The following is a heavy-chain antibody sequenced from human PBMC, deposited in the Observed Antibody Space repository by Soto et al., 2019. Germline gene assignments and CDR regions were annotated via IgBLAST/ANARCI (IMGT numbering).Heavy chain of an antibody. J-gene: IGHJ5*02. Sequence: TGGSLRLSCAASGFTFSSYAMSWVRQAPGKGLEWVSAISGSGGSTYYADSVKGRFTISRDNSKNTLYLQMNSLRAEDTAVYYCAKDRYSSTVGERRWFDPWGQGTLVTVSS. CDR1: GFTFSSYA. V-gene: IGHV3-23*01. CDR2: ISGSGGST. D-gene: IGHD6-13*01. CDR3: AKDRYSSTVGERRWFDP.